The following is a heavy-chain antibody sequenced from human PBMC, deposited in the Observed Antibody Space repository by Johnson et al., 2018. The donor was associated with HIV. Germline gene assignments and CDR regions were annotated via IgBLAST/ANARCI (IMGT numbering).Heavy chain of an antibody. J-gene: IGHJ3*02. CDR2: ISGNGGTT. CDR3: AKEDEWLRLGSAFDI. D-gene: IGHD5-12*01. V-gene: IGHV3-23*04. CDR1: GFTFSSYT. Sequence: VQLVESGGGLVQPGGSLRLSCAASGFTFSSYTMSWVRQAPGKGLEWVSVISGNGGTTYYADSVKGRFTISRDNSKNTLYLQMNSLRAEDTAVYYCAKEDEWLRLGSAFDIWGHGTMVTVSS.